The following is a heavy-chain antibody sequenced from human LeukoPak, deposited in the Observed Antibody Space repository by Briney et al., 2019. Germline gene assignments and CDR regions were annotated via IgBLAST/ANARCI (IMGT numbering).Heavy chain of an antibody. CDR2: ISYDGSNK. J-gene: IGHJ5*02. CDR3: ARGRLEIYYYDSSGYWFDP. V-gene: IGHV3-30-3*01. Sequence: GGSLRLSCAASGFTFSSYAMHWVRQAPGKGLEWVAVISYDGSNKYCADSVKGRFTISRDNSKNTLYLQMDSLRAEDTAVYYCARGRLEIYYYDSSGYWFDPWGQGTLVTVSS. CDR1: GFTFSSYA. D-gene: IGHD3-22*01.